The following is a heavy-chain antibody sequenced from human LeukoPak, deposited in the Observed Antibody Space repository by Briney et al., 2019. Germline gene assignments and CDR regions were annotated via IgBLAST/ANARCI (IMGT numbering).Heavy chain of an antibody. CDR1: GYTFTGYY. V-gene: IGHV1-2*02. J-gene: IGHJ3*02. CDR2: INPNSGGT. CDR3: WVVITHDAFDI. Sequence: ASLKVSCKASGYTFTGYYMHWVRQAPGQELEWMGWINPNSGGTNYAQKFQGRVTMTRDTSISTAYMELSRLRSDDTAVYYCWVVITHDAFDIWGQGTMVTVSS. D-gene: IGHD3-22*01.